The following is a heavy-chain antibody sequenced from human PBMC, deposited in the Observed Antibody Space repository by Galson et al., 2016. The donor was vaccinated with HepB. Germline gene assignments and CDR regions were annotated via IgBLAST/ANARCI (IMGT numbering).Heavy chain of an antibody. V-gene: IGHV3-48*02. CDR1: GFSFSSYS. CDR3: AQINGGSYFGLDD. D-gene: IGHD1-26*01. CDR2: ISRTSNTI. Sequence: SLRLSCAASGFSFSSYSMNWVRQAPGKGLEWVSYISRTSNTIYYADSVKGRFTISRDNAKNSLYLQMNSLRDEDIAVYYCAQINGGSYFGLDDWGQGTLVTVSS. J-gene: IGHJ4*02.